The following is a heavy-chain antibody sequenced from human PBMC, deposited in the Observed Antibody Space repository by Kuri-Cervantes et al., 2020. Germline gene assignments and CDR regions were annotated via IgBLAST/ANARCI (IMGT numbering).Heavy chain of an antibody. V-gene: IGHV3-30*03. CDR2: ISYDGSNK. Sequence: GESLKISCAASAFTFSNYGMHWVRQAPGQGLEWVALISYDGSNKYYADSVKGRFTISRDNSKNTLYLQMNSLRTEDTAVYYCARTSSSGWYTDYWGQGTLVTVSS. D-gene: IGHD6-19*01. CDR1: AFTFSNYG. J-gene: IGHJ4*02. CDR3: ARTSSSGWYTDY.